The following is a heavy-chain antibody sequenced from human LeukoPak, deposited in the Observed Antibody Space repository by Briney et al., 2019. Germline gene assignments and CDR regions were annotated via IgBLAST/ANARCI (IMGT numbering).Heavy chain of an antibody. D-gene: IGHD1-26*01. CDR1: GYTLTELS. CDR3: ATAQWGPKKWRFDP. J-gene: IGHJ5*02. Sequence: ASVKVSCKVSGYTLTELSMHWVRQAPGKGLEWMGGFDPEDGETIYAQKFQGRVTMTEDTSTDTAYMELSSLRSEDTAVYYCATAQWGPKKWRFDPWGQGTLVTVSS. CDR2: FDPEDGET. V-gene: IGHV1-24*01.